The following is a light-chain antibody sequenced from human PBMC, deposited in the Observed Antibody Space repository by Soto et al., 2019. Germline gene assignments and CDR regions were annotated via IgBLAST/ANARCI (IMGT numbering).Light chain of an antibody. CDR1: SSDIGGYNY. J-gene: IGLJ3*02. Sequence: QSALTQPASVSGSPGQSITISCTGTSSDIGGYNYVSWYQQHPGKAPKLMIYEVSNRPSGVSYRFSGSKSGNTASLTISGLQADDEADYYCTSYTRTSTWVFGGGTKLTVL. V-gene: IGLV2-14*01. CDR3: TSYTRTSTWV. CDR2: EVS.